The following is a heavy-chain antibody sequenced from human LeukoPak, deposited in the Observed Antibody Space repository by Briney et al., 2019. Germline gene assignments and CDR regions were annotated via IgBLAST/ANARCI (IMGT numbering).Heavy chain of an antibody. V-gene: IGHV3-74*01. D-gene: IGHD1-20*01. CDR3: ARTTYNIAGKVDYYYYMDV. Sequence: PGGSLRLSCAASGFIFNTYGMHWVRQAPGKGLVWVSRINTDGSSTSYADSVKGRFTISRDNAENTLYLQMNSLRAEDTAVYYCARTTYNIAGKVDYYYYMDVWGKGTTVTVSS. CDR1: GFIFNTYG. J-gene: IGHJ6*03. CDR2: INTDGSST.